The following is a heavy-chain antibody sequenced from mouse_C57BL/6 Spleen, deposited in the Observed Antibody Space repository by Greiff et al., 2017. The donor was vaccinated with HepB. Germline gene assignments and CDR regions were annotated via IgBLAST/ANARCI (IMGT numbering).Heavy chain of an antibody. CDR1: GFTFSSYG. CDR2: ISSGGSYT. D-gene: IGHD2-4*01. CDR3: ARHRRIYYDYDYAMDY. J-gene: IGHJ4*01. Sequence: EVKLVESGGDLVKPGGSLKLSCAASGFTFSSYGMSWVRQTPDKRLEWVATISSGGSYTYYPDSVKGRFTISRDNAKNTLYLQMSSLKSEDTAMYYCARHRRIYYDYDYAMDYWGQGTSVTVSS. V-gene: IGHV5-6*02.